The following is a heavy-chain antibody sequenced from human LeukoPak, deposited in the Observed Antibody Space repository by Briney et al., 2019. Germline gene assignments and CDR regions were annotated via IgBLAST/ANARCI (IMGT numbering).Heavy chain of an antibody. CDR1: RASISGSIRSSY. CDR3: ARIPLGYSGAYYFDY. V-gene: IGHV4-4*09. J-gene: IGHJ4*02. D-gene: IGHD5-12*01. Sequence: SATLSLTCTVSRASISGSIRSSYWRWLRQPPGKGLVLVGYISSSARVHDNPSLRSRVTISGDTSKNQFFLNLSSVSAADTAVYYCARIPLGYSGAYYFDYWGQGTLVTVSP. CDR2: ISSSARV.